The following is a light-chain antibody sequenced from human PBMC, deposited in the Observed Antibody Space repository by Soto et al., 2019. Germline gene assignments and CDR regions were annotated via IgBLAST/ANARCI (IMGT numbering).Light chain of an antibody. CDR3: CSYAGRFTYV. J-gene: IGLJ1*01. Sequence: QSALTQPPSVSGSPGQSVSISCTGTSSDVGGYNYVSWYQQHPGKAPKVMIYDVSKRPSGVPDRFSGSKSVNTASLTISGLQSEDEADYYCCSYAGRFTYVFGTGTKLTVL. CDR2: DVS. CDR1: SSDVGGYNY. V-gene: IGLV2-11*01.